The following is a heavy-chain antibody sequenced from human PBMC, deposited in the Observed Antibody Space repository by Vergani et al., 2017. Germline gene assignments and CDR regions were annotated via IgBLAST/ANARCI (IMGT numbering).Heavy chain of an antibody. CDR3: ATTGCCAPVCHIFYFSE. D-gene: IGHD2/OR15-2a*01. CDR1: GFTSSYYG. V-gene: IGHV3-30*03. CDR2: ISYDGKQK. J-gene: IGHJ1*01. Sequence: QVHLVESGGGVVQPGRSLRLSCVVSGFTSSYYGMHWVRQAPGKGLEWVAVISYDGKQKYYADSVKGRFTISRDNSKSTLYLQMNSLRTEDTAVYYCATTGCCAPVCHIFYFSEWGQGTLVTVSA.